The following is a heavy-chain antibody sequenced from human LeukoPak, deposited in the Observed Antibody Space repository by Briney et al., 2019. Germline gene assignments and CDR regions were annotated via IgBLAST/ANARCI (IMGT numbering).Heavy chain of an antibody. D-gene: IGHD2-21*01. J-gene: IGHJ3*02. V-gene: IGHV1-2*02. CDR1: GYTFTIYD. CDR3: AREGGDFDI. Sequence: GASVKVSCKASGYTFTIYDINWVRQAPGQGLEWMGWIVAKSGGTHYAQNFQGRVTMTRDTSIRTAYMELSGLRSDDTAVYYCAREGGDFDIWGQGTMVTVSS. CDR2: IVAKSGGT.